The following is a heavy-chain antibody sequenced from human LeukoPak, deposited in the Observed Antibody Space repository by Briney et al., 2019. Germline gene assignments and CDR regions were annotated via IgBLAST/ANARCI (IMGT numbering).Heavy chain of an antibody. CDR1: GFTFSSYS. CDR2: ISSSSSYI. V-gene: IGHV3-21*01. CDR3: ARGSFLDAFDI. D-gene: IGHD2/OR15-2a*01. Sequence: GGSLRLSCAASGFTFSSYSMNWVRQAPGKGLEWVSSISSSSSYIYYADSVKGRFTISRDNAKNSLYLQMNSLRAEDTAVYYCARGSFLDAFDIWGQGTMVTVSS. J-gene: IGHJ3*02.